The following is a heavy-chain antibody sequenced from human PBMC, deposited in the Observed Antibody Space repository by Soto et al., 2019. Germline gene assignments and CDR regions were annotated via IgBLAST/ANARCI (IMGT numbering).Heavy chain of an antibody. D-gene: IGHD2-21*01. CDR2: ISHSGST. J-gene: IGHJ4*02. Sequence: QVQLQQWGAGLFRPSENLSLTCAVYCGSFSGYYWSWIRQPPGKGLDWIGEISHSGSTNYNPSLKSRVTISVDTSKNQFSLKLSSVTAADTAVYYCARDRYCGGDCYSHSWGQGTLVTVSS. CDR1: CGSFSGYY. V-gene: IGHV4-34*01. CDR3: ARDRYCGGDCYSHS.